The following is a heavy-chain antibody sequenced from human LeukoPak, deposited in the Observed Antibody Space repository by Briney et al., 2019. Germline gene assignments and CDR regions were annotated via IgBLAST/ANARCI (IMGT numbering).Heavy chain of an antibody. Sequence: SETLSLTCTVSGGSISSSSYYWGWIRQPPGKGLEWIGEIDPNGTTNYNPSLKSRVIVSLDTCKNQFSLNLNSVTAADTGTYYCARGRSYEYGDYDYWGQGTLVTVSS. D-gene: IGHD4-17*01. V-gene: IGHV4-39*07. CDR3: ARGRSYEYGDYDY. CDR1: GGSISSSSYY. CDR2: IDPNGTT. J-gene: IGHJ4*02.